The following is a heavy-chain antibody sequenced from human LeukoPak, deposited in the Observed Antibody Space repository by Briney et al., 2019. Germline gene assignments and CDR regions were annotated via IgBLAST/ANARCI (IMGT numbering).Heavy chain of an antibody. CDR2: ISGSGGST. CDR1: GFTFSSYA. D-gene: IGHD5-12*01. J-gene: IGHJ4*02. V-gene: IGHV3-23*01. CDR3: AKGLSGSEQYYFDY. Sequence: PGGSLRLSCAASGFTFSSYAMSWVRQAPGKGLEWVSAISGSGGSTYYADSVKGRFTISRDNSKNTLYLQMNSPRAEDTAVYYCAKGLSGSEQYYFDYWGQGTLVTVSS.